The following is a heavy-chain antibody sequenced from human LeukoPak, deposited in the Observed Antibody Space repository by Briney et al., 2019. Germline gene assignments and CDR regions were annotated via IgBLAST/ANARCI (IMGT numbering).Heavy chain of an antibody. D-gene: IGHD3-10*01. J-gene: IGHJ5*02. Sequence: ASVKVSCKASGYTFTSYYMHWVRQAPGQGLEWMGIINPSGGSTSYAQKFQGRVTMTRDTSTSTVYMELSSLRSEDTAVYYYARVSMVRGVMYNWFDPWGQGTLVTVSS. V-gene: IGHV1-46*03. CDR2: INPSGGST. CDR1: GYTFTSYY. CDR3: ARVSMVRGVMYNWFDP.